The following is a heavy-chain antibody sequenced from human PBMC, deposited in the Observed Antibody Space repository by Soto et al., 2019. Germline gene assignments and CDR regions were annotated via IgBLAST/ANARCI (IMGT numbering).Heavy chain of an antibody. V-gene: IGHV4-34*01. J-gene: IGHJ4*02. D-gene: IGHD2-21*02. Sequence: SETLSLTCAVYGGSFSGYYWSWIRQPPGKGLEWIGEINHSGSTNYNPSLKSRVTISVDTSKNQFSLKLSSVTAADTAVYYCARRNYCGGDCYGVYYFDYWGQGTLVTVSS. CDR2: INHSGST. CDR3: ARRNYCGGDCYGVYYFDY. CDR1: GGSFSGYY.